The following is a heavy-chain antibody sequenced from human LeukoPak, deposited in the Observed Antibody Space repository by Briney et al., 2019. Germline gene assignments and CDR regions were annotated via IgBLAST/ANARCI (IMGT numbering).Heavy chain of an antibody. CDR2: ISYDGSNK. J-gene: IGHJ5*02. Sequence: GGSLRLSCAASGFTFSSHNMHWVRQAPGKGLEWVAVISYDGSNKYYADSVKGRFTISRDNSKNTLYLQRNSLRAEDTAVYYCARARYDILTGSVPRISNWFDPWGQGTLVTVSS. D-gene: IGHD3-9*01. CDR3: ARARYDILTGSVPRISNWFDP. CDR1: GFTFSSHN. V-gene: IGHV3-30*03.